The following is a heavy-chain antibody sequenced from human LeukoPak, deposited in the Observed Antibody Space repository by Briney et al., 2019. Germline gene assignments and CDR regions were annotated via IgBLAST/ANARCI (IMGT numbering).Heavy chain of an antibody. Sequence: SETLSLTCAVYGGSFSGYYWSWIRQPPGKGLEWIGEINHSGSTNYNPSLKSRVTISVDTSKNQFSPKLSSVTAADTAVYYCARLRWSQGFDYWGQGTLVTVSS. V-gene: IGHV4-34*01. CDR3: ARLRWSQGFDY. CDR1: GGSFSGYY. J-gene: IGHJ4*02. D-gene: IGHD4-23*01. CDR2: INHSGST.